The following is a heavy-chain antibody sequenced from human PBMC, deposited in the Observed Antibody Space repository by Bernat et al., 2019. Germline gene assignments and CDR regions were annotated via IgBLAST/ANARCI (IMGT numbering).Heavy chain of an antibody. CDR3: AGGSSDCSRSSCPYDY. CDR1: GGTFSRHA. CDR2: IIPLFGTA. J-gene: IGHJ4*02. Sequence: QVQLVQSGAEVKKPGSSVKVSCKASGGTFSRHAINWVRQAPGQGLEWMGGIIPLFGTASYAQKFQGRDKVTADGSTSTAYMDLSSLRSEDTAVYYCAGGSSDCSRSSCPYDYWGQGILVTVSS. D-gene: IGHD2-2*01. V-gene: IGHV1-69*01.